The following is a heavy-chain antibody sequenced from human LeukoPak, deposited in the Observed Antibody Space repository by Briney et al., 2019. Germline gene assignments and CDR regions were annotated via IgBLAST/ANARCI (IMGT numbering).Heavy chain of an antibody. CDR2: IISSGGVT. D-gene: IGHD5-18*01. CDR3: AKNAGYSYGLYYFDY. J-gene: IGHJ4*02. V-gene: IGHV3-23*01. Sequence: GGSLRLSCAASGFTFSSYAMSWVRQAPGKGLEWVSSIISSGGVTYYADSVKGRFTISRDNSKNTVYLQMDSLRAEDSAVYYCAKNAGYSYGLYYFDYWGQGTLVTVSS. CDR1: GFTFSSYA.